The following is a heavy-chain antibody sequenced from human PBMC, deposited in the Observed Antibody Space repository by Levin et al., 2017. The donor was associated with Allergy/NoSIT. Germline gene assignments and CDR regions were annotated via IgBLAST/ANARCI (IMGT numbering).Heavy chain of an antibody. Sequence: SVKVSCKASGFTFTSSAVQWVRQARGQRLEWIGWIVVGSGNTNYAQKFQERVTITRDMSTSTAYMELSSLRSEDTAVYYCAADLGGSGTRTNPTLDYWGQGTLVTVSS. CDR3: AADLGGSGTRTNPTLDY. CDR2: IVVGSGNT. CDR1: GFTFTSSA. V-gene: IGHV1-58*01. J-gene: IGHJ4*02. D-gene: IGHD3-10*01.